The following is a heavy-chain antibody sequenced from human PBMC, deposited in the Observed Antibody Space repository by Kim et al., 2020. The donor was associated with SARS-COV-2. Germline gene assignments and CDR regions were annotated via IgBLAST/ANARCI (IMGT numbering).Heavy chain of an antibody. D-gene: IGHD3-10*01. CDR3: AKASDPLRFMVLWFDP. J-gene: IGHJ5*02. CDR2: ISGSGGST. Sequence: GGSLRLSCAASGFTFSSYAMSWVRQAPGKGLEWVSAISGSGGSTYYADSVKGRFTISRDNSKNTLYLQMNSLRAEDTAVYYCAKASDPLRFMVLWFDPWGQGTLVTVSS. V-gene: IGHV3-23*01. CDR1: GFTFSSYA.